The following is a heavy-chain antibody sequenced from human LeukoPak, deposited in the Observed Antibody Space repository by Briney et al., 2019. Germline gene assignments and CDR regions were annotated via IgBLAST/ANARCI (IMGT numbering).Heavy chain of an antibody. CDR1: GFTFSSYA. V-gene: IGHV3-23*01. Sequence: QTGGSLRLSCAASGFTFSSYAMSWVRQTPGKGLEWVSTIGGSDHGTYYADSVKGRFTISRDNSKDTLYLQMNSLRVEDTAMYYCANSPNYDIFFVYWGQGTLVTVSP. D-gene: IGHD3-9*01. CDR3: ANSPNYDIFFVY. CDR2: IGGSDHGT. J-gene: IGHJ4*02.